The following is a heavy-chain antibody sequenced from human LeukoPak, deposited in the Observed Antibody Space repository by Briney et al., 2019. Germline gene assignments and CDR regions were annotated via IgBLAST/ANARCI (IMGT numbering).Heavy chain of an antibody. D-gene: IGHD6-19*01. CDR2: IYSGGST. Sequence: GGSLRLSCAASGFTVSSNYMSWVRQAPGKGLEWVSVIYSGGSTYYADSVKGRFTISRDNSKNTLYLRMNSLRAEDTAVYYCARAWPWVAADYYFDYWGQGTLVTVSS. V-gene: IGHV3-53*01. J-gene: IGHJ4*02. CDR3: ARAWPWVAADYYFDY. CDR1: GFTVSSNY.